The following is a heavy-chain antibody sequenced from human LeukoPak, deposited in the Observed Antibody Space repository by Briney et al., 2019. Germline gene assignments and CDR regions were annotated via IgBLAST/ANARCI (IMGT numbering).Heavy chain of an antibody. CDR2: INPNSGGT. V-gene: IGHV1-2*02. CDR1: GYTFTGYY. D-gene: IGHD4-17*01. Sequence: ASVKVSCKASGYTFTGYYMHWVRQAPGQGLEWMGWINPNSGGTNYAQKFQGRVTMTRDTSISTAYMELSRLRSDDTAVYYCAREGLNRYGDFSFDYWGQGTLVTVSS. J-gene: IGHJ4*02. CDR3: AREGLNRYGDFSFDY.